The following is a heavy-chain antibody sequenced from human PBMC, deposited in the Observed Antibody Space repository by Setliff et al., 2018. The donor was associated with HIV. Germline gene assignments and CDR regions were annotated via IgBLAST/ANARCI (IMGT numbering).Heavy chain of an antibody. V-gene: IGHV1-18*01. J-gene: IGHJ6*03. CDR1: GYAFSTSA. Sequence: GASVKVSCKASGYAFSTSAISWVRQAPGQGLEWMGWISIHTGNTNYAEKVQDRVTVTAGTSTSTVYMELRSLSYDDTAVYYCVRDKNIILRGGSYFYMDVWGKGTTVTVS. CDR3: VRDKNIILRGGSYFYMDV. D-gene: IGHD2-8*01. CDR2: ISIHTGNT.